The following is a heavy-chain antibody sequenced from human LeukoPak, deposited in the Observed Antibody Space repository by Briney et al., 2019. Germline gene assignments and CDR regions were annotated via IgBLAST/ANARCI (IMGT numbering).Heavy chain of an antibody. CDR2: ISASGGST. Sequence: PGGSLRLSCAASGFTFDDYAMSWVHQAPGKGLEWVSTISASGGSTYYAGSVKGRFTISRDNSKNTLYLQMNSLRAEDTAVYYCAKDRFYYDSSGYYPNWFDPWGQGTLVTVSS. CDR3: AKDRFYYDSSGYYPNWFDP. D-gene: IGHD3-22*01. J-gene: IGHJ5*02. CDR1: GFTFDDYA. V-gene: IGHV3-23*01.